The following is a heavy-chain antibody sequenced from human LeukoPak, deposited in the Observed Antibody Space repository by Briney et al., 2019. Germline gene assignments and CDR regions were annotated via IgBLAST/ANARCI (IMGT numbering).Heavy chain of an antibody. V-gene: IGHV5-51*01. CDR3: ARIEGSTFDY. CDR1: GYTFTSYW. CDR2: IYPGDSES. Sequence: PGESLKISCQGSGYTFTSYWIGWVRQMPGKGLEWMGIIYPGDSESKYSPSLQGQVTISADKSISTAYLQWSSLKASDTAMYYCARIEGSTFDYWGQGTLVTVSS. J-gene: IGHJ4*02.